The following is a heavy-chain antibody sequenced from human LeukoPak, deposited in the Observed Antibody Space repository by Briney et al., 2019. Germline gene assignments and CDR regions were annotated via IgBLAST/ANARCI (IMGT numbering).Heavy chain of an antibody. CDR1: GGTFSSYA. Sequence: ASVKVSCKASGGTFSSYAISWVRQAPGQGLEWMGWINPNSGGTNYAQKFQGRVTMTRDTSISTAYMELSRLRSDDTAVYYCARAYPDGFGELPRGFDPWGQGTLVTVSS. D-gene: IGHD3-10*01. V-gene: IGHV1-2*02. J-gene: IGHJ5*02. CDR3: ARAYPDGFGELPRGFDP. CDR2: INPNSGGT.